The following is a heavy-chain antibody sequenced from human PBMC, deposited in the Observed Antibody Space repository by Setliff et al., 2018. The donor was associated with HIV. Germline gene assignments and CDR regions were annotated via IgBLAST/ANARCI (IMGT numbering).Heavy chain of an antibody. CDR1: GFSLTASGVG. V-gene: IGHV2-5*02. CDR3: ARYNFRRGYWDYFDY. CDR2: IYWDDDK. D-gene: IGHD3-3*01. J-gene: IGHJ4*02. Sequence: SGPTLVNPTQTLTLTCTFSGFSLTASGVGVGWIRQPPGKALEWLALIYWDDDKRYSPSLKSRLTISEDTSKSQVVLTMTNMDPLDTATYFCARYNFRRGYWDYFDYWGQGTKVTVSS.